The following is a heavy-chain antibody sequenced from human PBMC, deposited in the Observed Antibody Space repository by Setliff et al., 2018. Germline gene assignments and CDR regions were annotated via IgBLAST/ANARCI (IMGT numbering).Heavy chain of an antibody. CDR2: IRHDGTTI. CDR1: GFTFSSYS. J-gene: IGHJ4*02. Sequence: GGSLRLSCAASGFTFSSYSMNWVRQAPGKGLEWVANIRHDGTTIYYMDSVKGRFTISRDDAKNSLFLQMNSLRVEDTAVYYCGRYKGRGDSDYWGQGTLVTVSS. D-gene: IGHD4-17*01. V-gene: IGHV3-7*01. CDR3: GRYKGRGDSDY.